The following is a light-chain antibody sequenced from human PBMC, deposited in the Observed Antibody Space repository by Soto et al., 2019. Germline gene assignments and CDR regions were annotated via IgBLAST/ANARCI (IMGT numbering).Light chain of an antibody. CDR2: GTS. Sequence: EIVLTQSPGTLSLSPGERVTLSCRASQSISNNHLAWYQQKPGQAPRLLIHGTSNRATGIPDRFSGSGSGTDFTLAFSRLEPEDFAVYYCEYYGSSITFGGGTKFDIK. V-gene: IGKV3-20*01. CDR1: QSISNNH. J-gene: IGKJ4*01. CDR3: EYYGSSIT.